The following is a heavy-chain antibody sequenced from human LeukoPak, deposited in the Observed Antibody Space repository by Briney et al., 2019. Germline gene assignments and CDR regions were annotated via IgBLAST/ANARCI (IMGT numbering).Heavy chain of an antibody. Sequence: SETLSLTCTVSGGSINSYYWSWIRQPPGKGLEWIGYIYYCGSTNYNPSLMSRVTISVDTSKTQFSLKLSSVTAADTAVYYCARVVGATSQDTFDIWGQGTMVTVSS. CDR2: IYYCGST. D-gene: IGHD1-26*01. CDR1: GGSINSYY. J-gene: IGHJ3*02. CDR3: ARVVGATSQDTFDI. V-gene: IGHV4-59*01.